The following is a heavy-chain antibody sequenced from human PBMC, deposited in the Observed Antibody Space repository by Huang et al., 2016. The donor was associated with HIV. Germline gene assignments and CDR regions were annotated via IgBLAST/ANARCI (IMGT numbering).Heavy chain of an antibody. CDR2: AYTDDSDT. CDR1: GYTFTNYW. D-gene: IGHD1-26*01. CDR3: TRQSPMGSTYYFDF. J-gene: IGHJ4*02. V-gene: IGHV5-51*01. Sequence: VQLVQSGPEVRKPGESLKISCKTSGYTFTNYWIGWVRQAPGKGLEWLAIAYTDDSDTRSNPSFQGHVTISVDKSLSTAFLQLNLLRASDTAIYYCTRQSPMGSTYYFDFWGPGTLVTVSS.